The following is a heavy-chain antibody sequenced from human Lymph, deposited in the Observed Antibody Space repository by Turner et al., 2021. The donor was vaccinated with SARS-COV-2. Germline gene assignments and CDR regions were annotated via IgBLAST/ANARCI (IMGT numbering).Heavy chain of an antibody. CDR1: GFTFSSYA. CDR3: ANLYSSSAAGDP. V-gene: IGHV3-23*01. J-gene: IGHJ5*02. Sequence: EVQLLESGGGLVQPGGSLRLSCAASGFTFSSYAMSWVRQAPGKGLEWVAAISGSGGSTYYADSVKGRFTISRDNSKNTLYLQMNSLRAEDTAVYYCANLYSSSAAGDPWGQGTLVTVSS. D-gene: IGHD6-6*01. CDR2: ISGSGGST.